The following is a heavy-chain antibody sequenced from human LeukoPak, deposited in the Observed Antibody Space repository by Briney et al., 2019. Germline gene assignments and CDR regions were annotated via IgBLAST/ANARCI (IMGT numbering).Heavy chain of an antibody. D-gene: IGHD3-22*01. J-gene: IGHJ4*02. CDR1: GFTFSSYG. CDR3: AKDPPGYYDSSGPLDY. Sequence: PGGSLRLSCAASGFTFSSYGMHWVRQAPGKGLEWVAVISYDGSNKYYADSVKGRFTISRDNSKNTLYLQMNSLRAEDTAVYYCAKDPPGYYDSSGPLDYWGQGTLVTVSS. CDR2: ISYDGSNK. V-gene: IGHV3-30*18.